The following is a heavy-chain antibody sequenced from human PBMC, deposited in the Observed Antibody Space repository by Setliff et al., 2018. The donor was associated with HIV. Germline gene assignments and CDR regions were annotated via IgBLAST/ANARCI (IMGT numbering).Heavy chain of an antibody. CDR3: AREKETCSGGDCWKNAFDV. D-gene: IGHD2-21*02. CDR1: GFIFTKYG. V-gene: IGHV1-18*01. J-gene: IGHJ3*01. Sequence: ASVKVSCKASGFIFTKYGITWVRQAPGQGLEWMGWISAYNGKTDYAQKFQDRLTMTTDTSTRTVYMELGGLRSDDTAVYYCAREKETCSGGDCWKNAFDVWGQGTMVTVSS. CDR2: ISAYNGKT.